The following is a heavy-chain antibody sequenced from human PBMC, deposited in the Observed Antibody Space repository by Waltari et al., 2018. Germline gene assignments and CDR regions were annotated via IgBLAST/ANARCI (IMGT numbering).Heavy chain of an antibody. D-gene: IGHD3-3*01. CDR3: ARSGGGTTTFGVAE. V-gene: IGHV1-2*06. CDR2: INPNSGDT. CDR1: GYTFTDSF. Sequence: QVQLVQSGAEVKQSGASVKVSCKASGYTFTDSFIHWVRQAPGQGLEWMGRINPNSGDTSYAQRFQGRVTMTGDTSITTAYMELTGLRSDDTAIYYCARSGGGTTTFGVAEWGQGSLVTVSS. J-gene: IGHJ4*02.